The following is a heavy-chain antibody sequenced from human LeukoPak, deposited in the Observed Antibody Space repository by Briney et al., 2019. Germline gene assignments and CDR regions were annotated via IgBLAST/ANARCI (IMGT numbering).Heavy chain of an antibody. V-gene: IGHV4-59*11. J-gene: IGHJ6*03. CDR3: GRDALVGYFSYYYMDV. D-gene: IGHD2-15*01. CDR2: ISNSGST. Sequence: SETLSLTCTVSGGAITSHYWTWIRQSPVKGLEWIGDISNSGSTSYNPSLKSRVTVSMDTSKNQFSLKLSSVTAADTAVYYCGRDALVGYFSYYYMDVWGKGTTVTVSS. CDR1: GGAITSHY.